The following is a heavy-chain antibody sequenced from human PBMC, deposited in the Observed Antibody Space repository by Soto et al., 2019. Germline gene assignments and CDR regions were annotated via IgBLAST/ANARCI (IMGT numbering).Heavy chain of an antibody. CDR3: ASPIWGPDYYDSSGYYSYYYGMDV. CDR2: IYPGDSDT. Sequence: GESLKISCKGSGYSFTSYWIGWVRQMPGKGLEWMGIIYPGDSDTRYSPSFQGQVTISADKSISTAYLQWSSLKASDTAMYYCASPIWGPDYYDSSGYYSYYYGMDVWGQGTTVTVSS. D-gene: IGHD3-22*01. V-gene: IGHV5-51*01. J-gene: IGHJ6*02. CDR1: GYSFTSYW.